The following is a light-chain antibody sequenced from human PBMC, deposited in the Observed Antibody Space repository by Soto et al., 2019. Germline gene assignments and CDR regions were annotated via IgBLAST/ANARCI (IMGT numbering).Light chain of an antibody. CDR1: QSVSSN. J-gene: IGKJ1*01. CDR2: GAS. V-gene: IGKV3-15*01. CDR3: QQYNNFWT. Sequence: EIVMTQSPATLSVSPGETATLSCWASQSVSSNLAWYQQKPGQAPRLLIYGASTRATDIPARFSGSGSGTECTLTISSLQSEDFAVYYCQQYNNFWTFGQGTKVEIK.